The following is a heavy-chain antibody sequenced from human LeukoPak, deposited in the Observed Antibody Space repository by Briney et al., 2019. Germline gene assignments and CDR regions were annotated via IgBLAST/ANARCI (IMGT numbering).Heavy chain of an antibody. CDR1: GGTFSSYA. V-gene: IGHV1-69*13. CDR3: ARSVTLEWLDPLYYYYMDV. D-gene: IGHD3-3*01. Sequence: SVKVSCKASGGTFSSYAISWVRQAPGQGLEWMGGIIPIFGTANYAQKFQGRVTITADESTSTAYMELSSLRSEDTAVYYCARSVTLEWLDPLYYYYMDVWGKGTTVTVSS. CDR2: IIPIFGTA. J-gene: IGHJ6*03.